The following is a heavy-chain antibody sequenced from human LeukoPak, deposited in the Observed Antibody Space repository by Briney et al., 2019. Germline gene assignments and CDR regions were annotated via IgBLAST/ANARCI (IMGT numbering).Heavy chain of an antibody. V-gene: IGHV1-2*02. CDR3: ARARLTYCSGGSCCSGSYMDV. J-gene: IGHJ6*03. CDR2: INPNSGGT. D-gene: IGHD2-15*01. CDR1: GYTFTGYY. Sequence: ASVKVSCKASGYTFTGYYMHWVRQAPGQGLEWMGWINPNSGGTNYAQKFQGRVTMTRDTSISTAYMELSRLRSDDTAVYYCARARLTYCSGGSCCSGSYMDVWGKGTTVTVSS.